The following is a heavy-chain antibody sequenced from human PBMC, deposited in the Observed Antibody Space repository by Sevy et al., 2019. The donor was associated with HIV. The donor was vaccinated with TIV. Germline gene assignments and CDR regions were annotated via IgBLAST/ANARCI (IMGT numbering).Heavy chain of an antibody. Sequence: GGSLRLSCAASGFTVSSNYMSWVRQAPGKGLEWVSVIYSGGSTYYADSVKGRFTISRDNSKKRLYLQMNSLRAEETAVYYCARAVIGRYYYDSSGYYYDYWGQGTLVTVSS. CDR3: ARAVIGRYYYDSSGYYYDY. CDR2: IYSGGST. V-gene: IGHV3-53*01. D-gene: IGHD3-22*01. J-gene: IGHJ4*02. CDR1: GFTVSSNY.